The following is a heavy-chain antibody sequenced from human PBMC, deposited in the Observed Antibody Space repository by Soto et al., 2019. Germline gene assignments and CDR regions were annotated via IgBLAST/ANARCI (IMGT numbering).Heavy chain of an antibody. D-gene: IGHD5-18*01. V-gene: IGHV3-11*01. CDR3: ARDLTPTAMYYYYGMDV. CDR2: ISSSGSTI. CDR1: GFTFSDYY. J-gene: IGHJ6*02. Sequence: GGSLRLSCAASGFTFSDYYMSWIRQAPGKGLEWVSYISSSGSTIYYADSVKGRFTISRDNAKNSLYLQMNSLRAEDTAVYYCARDLTPTAMYYYYGMDVWGQGTTVTVSS.